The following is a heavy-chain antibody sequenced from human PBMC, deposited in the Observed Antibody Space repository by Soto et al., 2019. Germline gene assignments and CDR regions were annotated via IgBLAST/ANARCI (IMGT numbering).Heavy chain of an antibody. CDR2: IKSKTDGGTT. V-gene: IGHV3-15*07. D-gene: IGHD2-21*02. Sequence: EVQLVESGGGLVKPGGSLRLSCAASDFTFSNAWMNWVRQAPGKGLEWVGRIKSKTDGGTTDYAAPVKGRFTISRDDSKNTLYLQMNSLKTEDTAVYYCTTDLLYCGGDCITTYWGQGTLVTVSS. J-gene: IGHJ4*02. CDR1: DFTFSNAW. CDR3: TTDLLYCGGDCITTY.